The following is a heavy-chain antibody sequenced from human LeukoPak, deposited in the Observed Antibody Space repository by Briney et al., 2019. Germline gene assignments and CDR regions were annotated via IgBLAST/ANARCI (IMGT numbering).Heavy chain of an antibody. V-gene: IGHV4-61*01. D-gene: IGHD3-10*01. Sequence: PSETLSLTCTVSGGSVSSGSYYWSWIRQPPGKGLEWIGYIYYSGSTNYNPSLKSRVTISVDTSKNQFSLKLSSVTAADTAVYYCARDIYYGSGGYWNDAFDIWGQGTLVTVSS. CDR3: ARDIYYGSGGYWNDAFDI. CDR1: GGSVSSGSYY. J-gene: IGHJ3*02. CDR2: IYYSGST.